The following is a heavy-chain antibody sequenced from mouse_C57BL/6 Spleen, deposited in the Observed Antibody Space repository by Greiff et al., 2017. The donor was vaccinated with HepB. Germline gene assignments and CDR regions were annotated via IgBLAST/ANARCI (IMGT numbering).Heavy chain of an antibody. J-gene: IGHJ2*01. CDR3: ANDGYNRYYFDY. D-gene: IGHD2-3*01. CDR2: IYPGDGDT. Sequence: VKLQESGPELVKPGASVKISCKASGYAFSSSWMNWVKQRPGKGLEWIGRIYPGDGDTNYNGKFKGKATLTADKSSSTAYMQLSSLTSEDSAVYFCANDGYNRYYFDYWGQGTTLTVSS. V-gene: IGHV1-82*01. CDR1: GYAFSSSW.